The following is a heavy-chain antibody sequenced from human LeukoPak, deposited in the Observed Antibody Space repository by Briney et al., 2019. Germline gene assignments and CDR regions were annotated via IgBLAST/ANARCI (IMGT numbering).Heavy chain of an antibody. CDR2: INWNGGST. D-gene: IGHD2-15*01. CDR3: ARDNRWGVVDDAFDI. V-gene: IGHV3-20*04. Sequence: GGSLRLSCAASGFTFDDYGMSWVRQAPGKGLEWVSGINWNGGSTGYADSVKGRFTISRDNAKNSLYLQMNSLRAEDTALYYCARDNRWGVVDDAFDIWGQGTMVTVSS. J-gene: IGHJ3*02. CDR1: GFTFDDYG.